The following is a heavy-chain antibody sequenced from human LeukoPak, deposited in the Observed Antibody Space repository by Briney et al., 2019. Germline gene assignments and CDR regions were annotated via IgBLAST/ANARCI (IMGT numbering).Heavy chain of an antibody. CDR1: GGSISTYY. Sequence: SETLSLTCTVSGGSISTYYWSWIRQPPGKGLECIAYVDYRGSTTYNPSLRSRVTISVDTSRNQFSLKLSSVTAADTAVYYCARSRSGYSYDHAAFEIWGQGTMVTVSS. D-gene: IGHD5-18*01. CDR2: VDYRGST. V-gene: IGHV4-59*01. J-gene: IGHJ3*02. CDR3: ARSRSGYSYDHAAFEI.